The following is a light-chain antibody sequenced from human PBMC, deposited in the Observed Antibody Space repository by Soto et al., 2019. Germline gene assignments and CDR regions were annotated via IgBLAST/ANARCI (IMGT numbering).Light chain of an antibody. CDR1: SSDVGGYNY. V-gene: IGLV2-14*01. CDR2: DVS. J-gene: IGLJ2*01. CDR3: SSYTSSSTVV. Sequence: QSALTQPASVSGSPGQSITISCTGTSSDVGGYNYVSWYQQHPGKAPKLMIYDVSNRPSGVSNRCSGSKSGNTASLTISGLQDEDEADYYCSSYTSSSTVVFGGGTKVTVL.